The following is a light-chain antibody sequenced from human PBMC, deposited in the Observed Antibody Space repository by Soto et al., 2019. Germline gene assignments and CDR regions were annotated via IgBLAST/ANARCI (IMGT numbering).Light chain of an antibody. CDR1: QSVSSSY. CDR3: QQYGSSPWT. CDR2: GAS. J-gene: IGKJ1*01. V-gene: IGKV3-20*01. Sequence: EIVSTQSPGTLSLSPGERATLSCRASQSVSSSYLAWYQQKPGQAPRPLIYGASSRAIGIPDRFSGSGSGTDFTLTISRLEPEDFAVYYCQQYGSSPWTFGQGTKVDIK.